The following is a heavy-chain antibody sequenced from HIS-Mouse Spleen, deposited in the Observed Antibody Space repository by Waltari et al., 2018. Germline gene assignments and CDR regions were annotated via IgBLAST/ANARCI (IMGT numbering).Heavy chain of an antibody. V-gene: IGHV4-39*07. CDR1: GGSISSSSYY. CDR2: IYYSGGP. D-gene: IGHD6-13*01. J-gene: IGHJ2*01. Sequence: QLQLQESGPGLVKPSETLSLTCTVSGGSISSSSYYWGWIRQPPGKGLEWIGSIYYSGGPYYNPSLKMRVTISVDTSKNQLSLKLSSVPAADTAVYYGAGEIPSSGSWYDWYFDLWGRGTLVTVSS. CDR3: AGEIPSSGSWYDWYFDL.